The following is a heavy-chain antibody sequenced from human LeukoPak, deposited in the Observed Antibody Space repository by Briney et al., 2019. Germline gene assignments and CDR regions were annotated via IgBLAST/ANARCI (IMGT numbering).Heavy chain of an antibody. CDR3: VRDRGYSNFDY. CDR2: MKEDGGEI. Sequence: GSLRLSCAASGFSFSRYGMKWVRQAPGKGLEWVANMKEDGGEINYVDSVTGRFTISRDNARGSLYLQMNSLRAEDTAVYYCVRDRGYSNFDYWGQGSLVTVSS. J-gene: IGHJ4*02. V-gene: IGHV3-7*01. CDR1: GFSFSRYG. D-gene: IGHD4-11*01.